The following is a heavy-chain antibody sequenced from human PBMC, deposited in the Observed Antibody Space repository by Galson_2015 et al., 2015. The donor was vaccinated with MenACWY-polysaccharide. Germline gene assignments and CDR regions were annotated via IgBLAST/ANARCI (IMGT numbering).Heavy chain of an antibody. V-gene: IGHV3-7*03. CDR3: AKDSTDFWSVAGRFDH. CDR1: GFTFSSYW. Sequence: SLRLSCAASGFTFSSYWMSWVRQAPGKGLEWVADIKEDGSEKYYVDSVKGRFTISRDNSKNTLYLQMNSLRAEDTAVYYCAKDSTDFWSVAGRFDHWGQGTLVTVSS. D-gene: IGHD3-3*01. J-gene: IGHJ5*02. CDR2: IKEDGSEK.